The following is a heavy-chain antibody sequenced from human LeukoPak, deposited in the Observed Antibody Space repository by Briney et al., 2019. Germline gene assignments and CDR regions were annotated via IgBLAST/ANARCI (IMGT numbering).Heavy chain of an antibody. CDR2: IIPNLGMA. D-gene: IGHD2-15*01. CDR1: GGTFSNDA. CDR3: AREKIVVVVAASVGEYYYYGMDV. Sequence: SVKVSCKASGGTFSNDAISWVRQAPGQGLEWMGRIIPNLGMALYAQKFKGRVTITADKSTSTAYMELSSLRSEDTAVYYCAREKIVVVVAASVGEYYYYGMDVWGQGTTVTVSS. J-gene: IGHJ6*02. V-gene: IGHV1-69*04.